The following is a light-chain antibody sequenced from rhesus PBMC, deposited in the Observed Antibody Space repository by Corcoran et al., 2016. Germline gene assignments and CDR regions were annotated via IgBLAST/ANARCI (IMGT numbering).Light chain of an antibody. J-gene: IGLJ1*01. V-gene: IGLV1-60*01. CDR3: SAWDDSLSAYI. CDR2: FDD. CDR1: RSNIGSNG. Sequence: QSVLTQPPSASEAAGKSVTISCSGTRSNIGSNGVSWYQRVPGTAPKLLIYFDDQRVSGVSHRFSGSSSGTSASLAISGLQTEDEADYYCSAWDDSLSAYIFASGTRVTVL.